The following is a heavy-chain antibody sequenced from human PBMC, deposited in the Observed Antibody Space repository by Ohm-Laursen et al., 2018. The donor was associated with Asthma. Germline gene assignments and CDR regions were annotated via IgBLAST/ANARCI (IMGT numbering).Heavy chain of an antibody. CDR3: ARGYSSSSLFVLYYYNMDV. V-gene: IGHV3-53*01. D-gene: IGHD6-6*01. J-gene: IGHJ6*02. CDR2: IYNGGST. Sequence: SLRLSCSASGITVSVNYMSWVRQAPGKGLEWVPVIYNGGSTYHADSVRGRFTISRDNAKNSLYLQMNSLRAEDTAVYYCARGYSSSSLFVLYYYNMDVWGQGTTVTVSS. CDR1: GITVSVNY.